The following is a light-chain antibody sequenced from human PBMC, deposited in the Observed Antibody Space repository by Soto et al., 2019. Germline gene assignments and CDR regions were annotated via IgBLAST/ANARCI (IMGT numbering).Light chain of an antibody. CDR1: QSVLYSSNNKNY. CDR2: WAS. V-gene: IGKV4-1*01. J-gene: IGKJ2*01. CDR3: QQYYITPET. Sequence: DIVMTQSPDSLAVSLGERATINCKSSQSVLYSSNNKNYLAWYQQKPGQPPKLLIYWASTRESGVPDRFSGSGSGTHFTLTISSLQAEDVSVYYCQQYYITPETFGQGTKLEIK.